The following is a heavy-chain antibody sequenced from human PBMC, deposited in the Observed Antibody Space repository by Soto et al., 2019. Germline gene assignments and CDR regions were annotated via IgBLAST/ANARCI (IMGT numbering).Heavy chain of an antibody. D-gene: IGHD4-4*01. CDR1: GVTFNRQD. CDR2: IIPMFGTP. V-gene: IGHV1-69*13. J-gene: IGHJ4*02. CDR3: ATSEGRDDYSFDY. Sequence: SVKVSCKASGVTFNRQDMRWVRQAPGQGLEWMGGIIPMFGTPHYAEKFQDRVTITADESTGTAYLELSSLTSEDTAVYYCATSEGRDDYSFDYWGPGTLVTVSS.